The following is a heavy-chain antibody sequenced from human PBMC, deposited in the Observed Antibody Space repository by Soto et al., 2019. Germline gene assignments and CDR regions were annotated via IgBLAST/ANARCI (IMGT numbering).Heavy chain of an antibody. Sequence: QVQLLQSGGEVKTPGASLKVSCKAIGYTSSSYGINWVRQAPGQGLEWMGWISVFNGDTKYALKFQGRVAITKDPGTSTAHMELRSLRSDDAAVYFCATKDDHKDDQPYYYGMDIWGQGTTVTVSS. D-gene: IGHD3-16*01. V-gene: IGHV1-18*01. CDR2: ISVFNGDT. CDR3: ATKDDHKDDQPYYYGMDI. J-gene: IGHJ6*02. CDR1: GYTSSSYG.